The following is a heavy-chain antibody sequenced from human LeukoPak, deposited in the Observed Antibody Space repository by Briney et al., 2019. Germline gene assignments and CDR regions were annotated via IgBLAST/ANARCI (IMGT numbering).Heavy chain of an antibody. V-gene: IGHV4-34*01. D-gene: IGHD6-6*01. CDR1: GGSITSYY. Sequence: SETLSLTCTVSGGSITSYYWSWIRQPPGKGLEWIGEINHSGSTNYNPSLKSRVTISVDTSKNQFSLKLSSVTAANTAVYYCARVAARTYYYYYMDVWGKGTTVTVSS. CDR2: INHSGST. J-gene: IGHJ6*03. CDR3: ARVAARTYYYYYMDV.